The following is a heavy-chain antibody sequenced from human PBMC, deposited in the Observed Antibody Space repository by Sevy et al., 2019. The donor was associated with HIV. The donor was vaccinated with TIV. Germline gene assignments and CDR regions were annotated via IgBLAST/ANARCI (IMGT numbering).Heavy chain of an antibody. V-gene: IGHV3-49*03. Sequence: GGSLRLSCSASGFSFDNYVMNWFRQAPGKGLEWVGFIRSKLYGGTTEYAASVKGRFTISRDVSKSIAYLQMNSLKTEDSGVYYCSRDRYGSQSYAADHWGQGTLVTVSS. CDR2: IRSKLYGGTT. CDR1: GFSFDNYV. D-gene: IGHD3-10*01. J-gene: IGHJ5*02. CDR3: SRDRYGSQSYAADH.